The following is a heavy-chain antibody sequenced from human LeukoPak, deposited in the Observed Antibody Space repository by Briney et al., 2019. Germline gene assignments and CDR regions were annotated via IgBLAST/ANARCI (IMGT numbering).Heavy chain of an antibody. V-gene: IGHV3-74*01. CDR1: GFTFSTYW. CDR3: ARAPSEIGGYYPEYFRH. J-gene: IGHJ1*01. Sequence: GSLILSFAASGFTFSTYWMHWVRQAPGKGLVWVSRIKSDGGTNYADSVKGRFTISRDNAKKTVSLQMNSLRPEDTGVYYCARAPSEIGGYYPEYFRHWGQGTLVTVSS. D-gene: IGHD3-22*01. CDR2: IKSDGGT.